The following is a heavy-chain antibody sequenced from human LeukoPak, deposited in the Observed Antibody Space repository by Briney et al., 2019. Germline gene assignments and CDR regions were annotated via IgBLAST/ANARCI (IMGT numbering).Heavy chain of an antibody. Sequence: GGSLRLSCAASGFTFNNYAVGWVRQAPGKGLVWVSRINSDGSSTKYADSVKGRFTISRDNAKNTLYLEMNSLRVEDTAMYYCTSLGEPDIVLMVYAEDYWGQGTLVTVSS. V-gene: IGHV3-74*03. J-gene: IGHJ4*02. CDR3: TSLGEPDIVLMVYAEDY. D-gene: IGHD2-8*01. CDR1: GFTFNNYA. CDR2: INSDGSST.